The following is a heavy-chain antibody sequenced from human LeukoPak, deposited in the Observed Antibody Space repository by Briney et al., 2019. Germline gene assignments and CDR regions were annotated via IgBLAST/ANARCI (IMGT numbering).Heavy chain of an antibody. CDR1: GGSISSSSYY. Sequence: SETLSFTCTVSGGSISSSSYYWGWIRQPPGKGLEWIGSIYYSGSTYYNPSLKSRVTISVDTSKNQFSLKLSSVTAADTAVYYCARDSGVRGVIIPCDYWGQGTLVTVSS. J-gene: IGHJ4*02. CDR2: IYYSGST. D-gene: IGHD3-10*01. CDR3: ARDSGVRGVIIPCDY. V-gene: IGHV4-39*07.